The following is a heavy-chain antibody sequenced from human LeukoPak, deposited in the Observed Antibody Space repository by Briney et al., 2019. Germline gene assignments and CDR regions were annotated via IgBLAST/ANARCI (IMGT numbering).Heavy chain of an antibody. CDR1: GGSISRYC. D-gene: IGHD3-3*01. Sequence: SETLSLTCTVSGGSISRYCWSWIRQPPGEGLEWIGYIYYTGTTNYNPSLKNRVTMSVDTSKNQFSLKLSSVTTADTAVYYCARTGIWSGYYTFDYWGQGSLVTVSS. CDR2: IYYTGTT. J-gene: IGHJ4*02. V-gene: IGHV4-59*01. CDR3: ARTGIWSGYYTFDY.